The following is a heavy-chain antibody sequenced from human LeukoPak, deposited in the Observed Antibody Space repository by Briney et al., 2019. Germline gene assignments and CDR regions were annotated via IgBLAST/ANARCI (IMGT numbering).Heavy chain of an antibody. D-gene: IGHD1-26*01. V-gene: IGHV4-34*01. CDR3: ARGRGGSRASDY. CDR1: GGSSSGYY. J-gene: IGHJ4*02. CDR2: INHSGST. Sequence: PSETLSLTCAVYGGSSSGYYWSWIRQPPGKGLEWIGEINHSGSTNYNPPLKSRVTISVDTSKNQFSLKLSSVTAADTAVYYCARGRGGSRASDYWGQGTLVTVSS.